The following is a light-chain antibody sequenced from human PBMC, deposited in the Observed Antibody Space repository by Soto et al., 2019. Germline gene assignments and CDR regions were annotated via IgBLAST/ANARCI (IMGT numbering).Light chain of an antibody. CDR2: DVS. V-gene: IGLV2-14*01. CDR3: SSYTSSSTPVV. CDR1: SSDVGGYNY. Sequence: QSVLTQPASVSGSPGQSITISCTGTSSDVGGYNYVSWYQQHPGKAPKLMIYDVSNRPSGVYNRFSGSKSGNTASLTISGLQAEDEADYYCSSYTSSSTPVVFGGGTQLTVL. J-gene: IGLJ2*01.